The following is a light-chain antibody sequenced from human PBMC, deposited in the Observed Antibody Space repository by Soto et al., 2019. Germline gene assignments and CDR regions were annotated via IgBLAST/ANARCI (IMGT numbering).Light chain of an antibody. V-gene: IGKV1-9*01. CDR3: QHLDSYST. Sequence: DIQLTQSPSFLSASVGDRVTITCRASQGISSYLAWYQQKPGKAPKLLIYAAFTLQSGVPSRVSGSGSGTEVTLTISSLQPEDFATYYCQHLDSYSTFGQGTRLEIK. CDR1: QGISSY. CDR2: AAF. J-gene: IGKJ5*01.